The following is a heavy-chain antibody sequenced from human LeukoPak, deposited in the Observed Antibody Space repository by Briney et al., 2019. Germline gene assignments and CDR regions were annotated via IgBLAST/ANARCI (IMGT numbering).Heavy chain of an antibody. J-gene: IGHJ4*02. CDR3: ARRFLWIQPAFDY. CDR1: GYSFTSYW. V-gene: IGHV5-51*01. D-gene: IGHD5-18*01. CDR2: IYPGDSDT. Sequence: GESLKISCQGSGYSFTSYWIGWVRQMPGKGLEWMGIIYPGDSDTRYSPSFQGQVTISADKSISTAYLQWSSLKASDTAMYYCARRFLWIQPAFDYWGQGTLVTVSS.